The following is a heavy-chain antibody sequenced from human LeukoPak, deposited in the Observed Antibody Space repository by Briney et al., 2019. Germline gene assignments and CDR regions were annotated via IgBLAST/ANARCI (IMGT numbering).Heavy chain of an antibody. D-gene: IGHD6-13*01. V-gene: IGHV4-34*01. Sequence: SETLSLTCAVYGGSFSGYYWSWIRQPPGKGLEWIGGINHSGSTNYNPSLKSRVTISVDTSKNQFPLKLSSVTAADTAVYYCARVYGIAAAGTRYYYYYMDVWGKGTTVTVSS. CDR1: GGSFSGYY. CDR3: ARVYGIAAAGTRYYYYYMDV. J-gene: IGHJ6*03. CDR2: INHSGST.